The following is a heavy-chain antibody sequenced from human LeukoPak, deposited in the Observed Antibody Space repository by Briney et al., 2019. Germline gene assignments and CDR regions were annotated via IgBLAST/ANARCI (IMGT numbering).Heavy chain of an antibody. D-gene: IGHD3-16*02. J-gene: IGHJ4*02. CDR1: GFTFSSYG. V-gene: IGHV3-23*01. Sequence: PGGSLRLSCAASGFTFSSYGMSWVRQAPGKGLEWVSAISGSGGSTYYADSVKGRFTISRDNSKNTLYLQMNSLRAEDTAVYYCAKVRRPGSYYFDYWGQGTLVTVSS. CDR3: AKVRRPGSYYFDY. CDR2: ISGSGGST.